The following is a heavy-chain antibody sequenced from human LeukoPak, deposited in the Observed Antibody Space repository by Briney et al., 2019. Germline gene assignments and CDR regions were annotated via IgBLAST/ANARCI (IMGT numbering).Heavy chain of an antibody. J-gene: IGHJ4*02. D-gene: IGHD1-26*01. CDR1: GFTFSGYW. V-gene: IGHV3-7*01. CDR2: IKQDGSEI. CDR3: ASDTIVRPTTLDY. Sequence: PGGSLRLSCAVSGFTFSGYWMSWVRQTPEKGLEWVANIKQDGSEIYYVDSVKGRFTISRDNAENSLYLQMNSLRADDTAVYYCASDTIVRPTTLDYWGQGPLVTVSS.